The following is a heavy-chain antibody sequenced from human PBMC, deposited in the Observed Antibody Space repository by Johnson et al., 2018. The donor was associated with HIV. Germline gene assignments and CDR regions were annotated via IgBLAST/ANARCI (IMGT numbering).Heavy chain of an antibody. V-gene: IGHV3-30*03. J-gene: IGHJ3*02. Sequence: VQLVESGGGVVQPGRSLRLSCAASGFTFSSYWMSWVRQAPGKGLEWVAVISYDGSNKYYADSVKGRFTISRDNSKNTLYLQMNSLRAEDTAVYYCARGYNFWSGNYDAFDIWGQGTMVTVSS. D-gene: IGHD3-3*01. CDR3: ARGYNFWSGNYDAFDI. CDR2: ISYDGSNK. CDR1: GFTFSSYW.